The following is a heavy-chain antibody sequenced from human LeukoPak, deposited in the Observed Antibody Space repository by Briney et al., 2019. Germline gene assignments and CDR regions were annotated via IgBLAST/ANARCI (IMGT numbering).Heavy chain of an antibody. V-gene: IGHV3-64D*09. D-gene: IGHD6-19*01. CDR2: ISSNGGNT. Sequence: PGGSLRLSCSASGLSFSIYSMHWVRQAPGKGLEYVSAISSNGGNTYYAESLKGRFTISRDNSKNTLSLQMSSLRAEDTAVYYCTGTWYDNSGWYWFDPWGQGTLVTVSS. J-gene: IGHJ5*02. CDR1: GLSFSIYS. CDR3: TGTWYDNSGWYWFDP.